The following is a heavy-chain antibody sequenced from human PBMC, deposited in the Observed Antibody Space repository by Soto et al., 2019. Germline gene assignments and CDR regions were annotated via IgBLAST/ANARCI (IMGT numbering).Heavy chain of an antibody. J-gene: IGHJ4*02. Sequence: GGSLRLSCAASGFTFSDYPMHWVRQAPGKGLEWVAVISYDGRVKYYVDSVKGRFTISRDDSKNTLYLQMNSLRDEDTAVYYCAKDLRGNDYWGQGTLVTVSS. CDR2: ISYDGRVK. V-gene: IGHV3-30*04. CDR1: GFTFSDYP. CDR3: AKDLRGNDY.